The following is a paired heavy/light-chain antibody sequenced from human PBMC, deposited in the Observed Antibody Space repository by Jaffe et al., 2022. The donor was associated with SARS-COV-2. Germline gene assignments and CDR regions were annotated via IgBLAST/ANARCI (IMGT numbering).Light chain of an antibody. CDR2: GTS. CDR3: QQYRTSTRYT. V-gene: IGKV3-20*01. Sequence: ENVLTQSPGTLSLSPGERATLSCRASQSVSSSSLAWYQQKPGQAPRVLIYGTSNRATGIPDRFSGSGSGTEFTLTISRLEPEDFAVYYCQQYRTSTRYTFGQGTKLEIK. J-gene: IGKJ2*01. CDR1: QSVSSSS.
Heavy chain of an antibody. J-gene: IGHJ4*02. V-gene: IGHV3-53*01. CDR3: ARGRPNYGDYEY. Sequence: EVQLVESGGGLIQPGRSLRLSCAASGFTVSSTYMSWVRQAPGKGLEWVSVIYIDGETYYADSVKGRFTISRDNSKNTLYLQMNSLRVEDTAVYYCARGRPNYGDYEYWGQGTQVTVSS. D-gene: IGHD4-17*01. CDR1: GFTVSSTY. CDR2: IYIDGET.